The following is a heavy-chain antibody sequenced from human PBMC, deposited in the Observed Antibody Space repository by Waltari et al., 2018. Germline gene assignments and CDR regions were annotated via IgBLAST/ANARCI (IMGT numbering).Heavy chain of an antibody. CDR2: TKKDGSGT. Sequence: EVQLVESGGGLVQTGGSLRLSCAASGFGFSNYWMDWVRQVPGKGLGWVDRTKKDGSGTADADCVEGRLTSSRDNAKSTLHLQMTSLTAEDTAVYYCVREKDLGGTCVFDFWGRGTLVTVSS. D-gene: IGHD1-26*01. CDR3: VREKDLGGTCVFDF. J-gene: IGHJ4*02. V-gene: IGHV3-74*01. CDR1: GFGFSNYW.